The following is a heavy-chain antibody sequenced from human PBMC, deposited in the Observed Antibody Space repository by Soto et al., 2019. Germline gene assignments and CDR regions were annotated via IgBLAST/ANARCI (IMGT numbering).Heavy chain of an antibody. D-gene: IGHD1-26*01. Sequence: PXGALRLPCAAAGCDCSSDVMNWVRQAPGKGLEWVASIFGSGRTTYYADSVKGRFNISRDNSKNTLYLQLNSLRVEDTALYYCAKSQSGSFFAAFDIWRQGTMVT. J-gene: IGHJ3*02. V-gene: IGHV3-23*01. CDR3: AKSQSGSFFAAFDI. CDR2: IFGSGRTT. CDR1: GCDCSSDV.